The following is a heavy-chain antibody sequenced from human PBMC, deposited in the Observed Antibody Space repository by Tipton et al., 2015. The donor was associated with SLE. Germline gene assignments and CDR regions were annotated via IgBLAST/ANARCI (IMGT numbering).Heavy chain of an antibody. V-gene: IGHV3-30*18. D-gene: IGHD4-23*01. CDR3: TKDLGKAVASPY. J-gene: IGHJ4*02. Sequence: SLRLSCAASGFTFSNYWMHWVRQAPGKGLEWLAVITYDGVNTYYADSVRGRFTISRDNSQNTVYLQMNSLRVEDTAVYYCTKDLGKAVASPYWGQGSLVVLSS. CDR1: GFTFSNYW. CDR2: ITYDGVNT.